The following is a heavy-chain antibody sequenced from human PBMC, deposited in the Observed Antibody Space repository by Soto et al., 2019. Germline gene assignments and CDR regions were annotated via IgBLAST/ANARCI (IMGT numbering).Heavy chain of an antibody. CDR3: ARHFVAVVIKGWGY. D-gene: IGHD3-22*01. Sequence: PSETLSLTCTVSGGSIDRSNYYWDWIRQPPGEGLEWIGTTYYNGNAYYNPSLKSRVTMSVDTSKNQFSLKLISVTAADTAVYYCARHFVAVVIKGWGYWGQGTLVTVSS. J-gene: IGHJ4*02. CDR1: GGSIDRSNYY. V-gene: IGHV4-39*01. CDR2: TYYNGNA.